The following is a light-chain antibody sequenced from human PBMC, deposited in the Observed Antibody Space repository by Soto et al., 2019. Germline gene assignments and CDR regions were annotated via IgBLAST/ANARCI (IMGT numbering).Light chain of an antibody. Sequence: QSALTQPASVSGSPGQSITISCTGTSSDIGDYNYVSWYQQHPGKAPKLMIYAVSNRPSGVSDRFSGSKSGNTASLTISGLQAEDEADYYCSSYTSTTTFEVFGGGTKLTVL. CDR2: AVS. CDR3: SSYTSTTTFEV. V-gene: IGLV2-14*01. CDR1: SSDIGDYNY. J-gene: IGLJ3*02.